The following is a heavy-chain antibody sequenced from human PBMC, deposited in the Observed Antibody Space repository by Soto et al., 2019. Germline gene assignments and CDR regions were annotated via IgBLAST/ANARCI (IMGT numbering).Heavy chain of an antibody. CDR2: IYYSGST. J-gene: IGHJ4*02. D-gene: IGHD6-13*01. Sequence: QVQLQESGPGLVKPSQTLSLTCTVAGGSISSGGYYWSWIRQHPGKGLEWIGYIYYSGSTYYNPSLKRRVTISVDPSKNHFSLKLSSVTAADTAVYYCARGGSSSPYFDSWGQGTLVTVSS. CDR1: GGSISSGGYY. CDR3: ARGGSSSPYFDS. V-gene: IGHV4-31*03.